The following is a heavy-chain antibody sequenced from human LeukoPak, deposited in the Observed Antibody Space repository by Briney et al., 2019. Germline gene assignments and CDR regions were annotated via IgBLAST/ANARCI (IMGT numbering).Heavy chain of an antibody. CDR1: SGSMNSYC. D-gene: IGHD5-18*01. CDR2: INYSGNT. V-gene: IGHV4-59*08. Sequence: SETLSLTCTVSSGSMNSYCWNWIRRPPGKGLEWIGYINYSGNTNYNPSLKSRVTISVDTSKNQFSLKLRSVTAADTAVYYCARLRYSNIGYSSPIDYWGRESWSPSPQ. J-gene: IGHJ4*02. CDR3: ARLRYSNIGYSSPIDY.